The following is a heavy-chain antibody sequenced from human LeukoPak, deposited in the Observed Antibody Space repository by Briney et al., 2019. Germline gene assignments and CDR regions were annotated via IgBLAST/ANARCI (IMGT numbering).Heavy chain of an antibody. CDR1: GGSFSGYY. D-gene: IGHD6-13*01. CDR3: ARQIAAGGYI. V-gene: IGHV4-34*01. Sequence: SETLSLTCAVYGGSFSGYYWSWIRQPPGKGLEWIGEINHSGSTNYNPSLKSRVTISVDTSKNQFSLKLSSVTAADTAVYYCARQIAAGGYIWGQGTLVTVSS. CDR2: INHSGST. J-gene: IGHJ4*02.